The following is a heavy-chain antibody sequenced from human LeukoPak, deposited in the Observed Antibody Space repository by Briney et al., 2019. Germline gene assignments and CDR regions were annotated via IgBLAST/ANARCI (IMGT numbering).Heavy chain of an antibody. V-gene: IGHV3-7*01. Sequence: PGGSLRLSCAASGFTFSSYWMSWVRQAPGKGLEGVANIKQDGSEKYYVDSVKGRFTISRDNAKNSLYLQMNSLRAEDTAVYYCARVPWSGYYGFDYWGQGTLVTVSS. CDR1: GFTFSSYW. CDR3: ARVPWSGYYGFDY. J-gene: IGHJ4*02. CDR2: IKQDGSEK. D-gene: IGHD3-3*01.